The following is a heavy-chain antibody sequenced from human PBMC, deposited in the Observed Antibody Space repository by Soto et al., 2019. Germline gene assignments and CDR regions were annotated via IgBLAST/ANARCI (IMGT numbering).Heavy chain of an antibody. Sequence: SSETLSLTCAVYGGSFSGYYWSWIRQPPGKGLEWIGEINHSGSTNYNPSLKSRVTISVDTSKNQFSLKLSSVTAADTAVYYCARGRGYCSGGSCYSGFRNYYYYYYMDVWGKGTTVT. CDR2: INHSGST. J-gene: IGHJ6*03. CDR3: ARGRGYCSGGSCYSGFRNYYYYYYMDV. CDR1: GGSFSGYY. D-gene: IGHD2-15*01. V-gene: IGHV4-34*01.